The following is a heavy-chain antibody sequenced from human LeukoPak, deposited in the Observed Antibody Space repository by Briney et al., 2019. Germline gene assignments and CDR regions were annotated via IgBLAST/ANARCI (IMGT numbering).Heavy chain of an antibody. J-gene: IGHJ4*02. V-gene: IGHV3-33*01. D-gene: IGHD1-26*01. CDR2: IWYDGTNK. CDR3: ATDSGGSPFDY. CDR1: GFTFSSYG. Sequence: GSLRLSCAASGFTFSSYGMHWVRQAPGKGLEWVAVIWYDGTNKYYADSVKGRFTISRDDSQNTLYLQMNSLRDDDTAVYYCATDSGGSPFDYWGQGTLVTVSS.